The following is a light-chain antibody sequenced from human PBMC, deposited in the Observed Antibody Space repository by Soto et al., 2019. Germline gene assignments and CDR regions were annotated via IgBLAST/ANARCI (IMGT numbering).Light chain of an antibody. CDR3: QQYYSYVT. CDR1: QSISSG. CDR2: KAT. Sequence: DIQMTQSPSTLYASVGDRVTITCRASQSISSGLAWYQQKPGKATKLLIYKATSLESGVPSRFRGSGSGKEFTLPSSSLQPDDFATYYCQQYYSYVTVGGGTKVEIK. J-gene: IGKJ4*01. V-gene: IGKV1-5*03.